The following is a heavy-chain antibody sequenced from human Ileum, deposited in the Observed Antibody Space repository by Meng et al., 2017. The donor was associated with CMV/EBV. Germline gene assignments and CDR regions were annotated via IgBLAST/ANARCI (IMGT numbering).Heavy chain of an antibody. CDR2: MYFSGIA. V-gene: IGHV4-39*07. J-gene: IGHJ4*02. CDR3: ARNVGFYSSQIAY. CDR1: GDPISSGSHS. D-gene: IGHD3-3*01. Sequence: QRELPESGPGLVKPAGTLSLPCTASGDPISSGSHSWAWFRQPPGKRLEWIGSMYFSGIADYNPSLKSRVTISLHATQKQFSLRLTSVTAADTAVYYCARNVGFYSSQIAYWGQGALVTVSS.